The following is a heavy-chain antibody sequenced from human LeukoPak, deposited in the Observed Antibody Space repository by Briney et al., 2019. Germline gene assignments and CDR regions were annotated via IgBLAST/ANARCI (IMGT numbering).Heavy chain of an antibody. J-gene: IGHJ4*02. CDR3: ARESLVIYEPYYFDY. V-gene: IGHV3-7*01. D-gene: IGHD2/OR15-2a*01. CDR2: IKRDGSVK. Sequence: GGSLRLSCAASGFTFSSYWMSWVRQAPGKGLEWVANIKRDGSVKYYVDSVKGRFTISRDNAKTSLYLQMNSLRAEDAAVYYCARESLVIYEPYYFDYWGQGILITVSS. CDR1: GFTFSSYW.